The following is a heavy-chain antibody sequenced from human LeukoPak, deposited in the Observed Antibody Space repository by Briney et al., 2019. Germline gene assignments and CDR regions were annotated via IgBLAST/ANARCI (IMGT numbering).Heavy chain of an antibody. V-gene: IGHV3-7*01. CDR2: IKQDGSEK. Sequence: GGSLRLSCAASGFTFSSYWMSWVRQAPGEGLEWVANIKQDGSEKYFVDSVKGRFTIPRDNAKNSLYLQMNSLRAEDTAVYYCASGLRTFDYWGQGTQVTVSS. D-gene: IGHD5-12*01. CDR1: GFTFSSYW. J-gene: IGHJ4*02. CDR3: ASGLRTFDY.